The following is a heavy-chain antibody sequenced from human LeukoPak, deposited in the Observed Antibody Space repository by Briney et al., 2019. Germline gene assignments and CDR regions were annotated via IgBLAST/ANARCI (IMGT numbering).Heavy chain of an antibody. J-gene: IGHJ4*02. CDR3: ARDRVPGPFDY. V-gene: IGHV4-38-2*02. CDR1: GGSITSPYY. CDR2: IYNSGTT. Sequence: PSETLSLTCSVSGGSITSPYYWAWIRQSPGKGLEWIGYIYNSGTTYYNPSLTSRVTISIDTSKTQFSAKLTSVTAADTAVYYCARDRVPGPFDYWGQGTLVTVSS.